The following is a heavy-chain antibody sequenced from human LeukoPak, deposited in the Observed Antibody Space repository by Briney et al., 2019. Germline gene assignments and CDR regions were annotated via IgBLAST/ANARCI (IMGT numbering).Heavy chain of an antibody. V-gene: IGHV5-51*01. D-gene: IGHD2-15*01. CDR1: GYPFSSYW. CDR3: ARRPCSGGSCYYFDY. CDR2: IYPGDSDT. J-gene: IGHJ4*02. Sequence: GESLKISCKASGYPFSSYWIGWVRPLPGKGLEWMGIIYPGDSDTRYSPSFQGLVTISADKSTSTASLQWSSLKASDTAMYYCARRPCSGGSCYYFDYWGQGTLVTVSS.